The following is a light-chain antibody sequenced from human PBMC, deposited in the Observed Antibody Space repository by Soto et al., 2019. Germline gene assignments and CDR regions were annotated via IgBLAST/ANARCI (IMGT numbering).Light chain of an antibody. CDR3: QQYNSFFPT. J-gene: IGKJ2*01. CDR1: QSVSSDY. Sequence: EIVLTQSPGTLSLSPGERATLSCRASQSVSSDYLAWYQQRPGQAPRLLIYAASSRATGIPDRFSGSGSGTDFTLTISRLEPEDFATYYCQQYNSFFPTFGQGTKLEIK. V-gene: IGKV3-20*01. CDR2: AAS.